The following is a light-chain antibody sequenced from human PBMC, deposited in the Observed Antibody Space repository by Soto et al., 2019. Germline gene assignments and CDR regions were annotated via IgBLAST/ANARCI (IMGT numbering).Light chain of an antibody. CDR3: QQRSNWPIT. CDR1: QSVSSY. V-gene: IGKV3-11*01. CDR2: DAS. Sequence: EIVLTQSPATLSSSPGERATLSCRASQSVSSYLAWYQQKPGQAPRLLIYDASNRATGIPARLSGSGSGTDFTLTISSLEPEDFAVYYCQQRSNWPITFGQGTRLEIK. J-gene: IGKJ5*01.